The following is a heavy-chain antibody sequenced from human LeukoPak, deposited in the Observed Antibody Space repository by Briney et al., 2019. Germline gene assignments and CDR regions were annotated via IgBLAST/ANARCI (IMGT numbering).Heavy chain of an antibody. CDR3: ARSNYFGESEADY. J-gene: IGHJ4*02. V-gene: IGHV3-21*04. CDR1: GFTFSSYS. Sequence: GGSLRLSCAASGFTFSSYSMNWVRQAPGKGLEWVSSISSSSSYIYYADSVKGRFTISRDNAKNSLYLQMNSLRAEDTAVYYCARSNYFGESEADYWGQGTLVTVSS. D-gene: IGHD3-10*01. CDR2: ISSSSSYI.